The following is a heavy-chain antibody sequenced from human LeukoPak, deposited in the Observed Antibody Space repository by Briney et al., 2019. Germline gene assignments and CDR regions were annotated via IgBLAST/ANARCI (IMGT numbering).Heavy chain of an antibody. CDR3: ARDIAVAGTFDY. J-gene: IGHJ4*02. Sequence: SVKVSCKASGGTFSSYAVSWVRQAPGQGLEWMGGIIPIFGTANYAQKFQGRVTITADESTSTAYMELSSLRSEDTAVYYCARDIAVAGTFDYWGQGTLVTVSS. D-gene: IGHD6-19*01. CDR1: GGTFSSYA. V-gene: IGHV1-69*13. CDR2: IIPIFGTA.